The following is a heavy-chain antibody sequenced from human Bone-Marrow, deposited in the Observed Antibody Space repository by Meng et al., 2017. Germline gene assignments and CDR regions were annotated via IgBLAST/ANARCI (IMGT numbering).Heavy chain of an antibody. Sequence: GESLKISCAASGFTFDDYGMSWVRQAPGKGLEWVSGINWNGGSTGYADSVKGRFTISRDNAKSSLYLQMNSLRAEDTALYYCARSGSDDTYYYFDYWGQGTLVTVSS. CDR3: ARSGSDDTYYYFDY. J-gene: IGHJ4*02. CDR1: GFTFDDYG. V-gene: IGHV3-20*04. CDR2: INWNGGST. D-gene: IGHD2-21*02.